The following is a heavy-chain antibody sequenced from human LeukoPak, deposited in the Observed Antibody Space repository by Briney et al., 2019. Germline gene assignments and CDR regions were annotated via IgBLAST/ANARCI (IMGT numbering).Heavy chain of an antibody. CDR2: ISGGGGST. CDR1: GFTFSSYA. D-gene: IGHD6-19*01. V-gene: IGHV3-23*01. J-gene: IGHJ4*02. Sequence: GGSLRLSCAASGFTFSSYAMSWVRQASGKGLEWVSGISGGGGSTYYADSVKGRCTISRDNSKNTLYLQMNSLRAEDTAVYYCARDKIVVAGIFEYWGQGTLVTVSS. CDR3: ARDKIVVAGIFEY.